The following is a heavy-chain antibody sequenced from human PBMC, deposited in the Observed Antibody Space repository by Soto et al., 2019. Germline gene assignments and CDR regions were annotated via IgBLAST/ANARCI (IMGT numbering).Heavy chain of an antibody. J-gene: IGHJ4*02. CDR1: GFTFSSYS. CDR2: ISSSSSYI. CDR3: ARTDTAMVTSDY. V-gene: IGHV3-21*01. D-gene: IGHD5-18*01. Sequence: EVQLVESGGGLVKPGGSLRLSCAASGFTFSSYSMNWVRQAPGKWLEWVSSISSSSSYIYYADSVKGRFTISRDNAKNSLYLQMNSLRAEDTAVYYCARTDTAMVTSDYWGQGTLVTVSS.